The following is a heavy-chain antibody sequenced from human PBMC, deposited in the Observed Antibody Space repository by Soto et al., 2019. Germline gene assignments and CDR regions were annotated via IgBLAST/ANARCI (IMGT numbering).Heavy chain of an antibody. CDR3: ARVHYYDSSGYYLPYSGMDV. V-gene: IGHV2-70*01. Sequence: PTLVNPTQTLTLTCTFSGFSLSTSGMCVSWIRQPPGKALEWLALIDWDDDKYYSTSLKTRLTISKDTSKNQVVLTMTNMDPVDTATYYCARVHYYDSSGYYLPYSGMDVWGQGTTVTVSS. J-gene: IGHJ6*02. D-gene: IGHD3-22*01. CDR2: IDWDDDK. CDR1: GFSLSTSGMC.